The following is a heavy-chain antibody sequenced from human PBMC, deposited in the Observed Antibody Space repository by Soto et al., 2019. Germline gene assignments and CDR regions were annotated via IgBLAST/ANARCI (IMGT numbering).Heavy chain of an antibody. J-gene: IGHJ6*02. CDR3: VKGYWKGDV. V-gene: IGHV3-23*01. D-gene: IGHD1-1*01. CDR1: GFTFSTYA. Sequence: EVQLLESGGGLVQPGGSLRLSCAASGFTFSTYAMNWVRQAPGTGLAWVSVISGSGGSIHYADSVKGRFTISRDNSKNTLYLQMNSPRDEDTAVYHCVKGYWKGDVWGQGTTVTVSS. CDR2: ISGSGGSI.